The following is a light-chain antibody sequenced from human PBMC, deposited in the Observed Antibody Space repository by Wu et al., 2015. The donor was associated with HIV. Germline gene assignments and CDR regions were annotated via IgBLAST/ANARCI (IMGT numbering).Light chain of an antibody. J-gene: IGKJ1*01. V-gene: IGKV3-15*01. Sequence: EIVMTQSPATLSVSPGERATLSCRASQSISNNLAWYQQKPGQAPRLLFYGTSTRATGIPARFSGSGSGTEFTLTISSMQSEDFAIYYCQQYNNWPRTFGQGTKVEI. CDR2: GTS. CDR3: QQYNNWPRT. CDR1: QSISNN.